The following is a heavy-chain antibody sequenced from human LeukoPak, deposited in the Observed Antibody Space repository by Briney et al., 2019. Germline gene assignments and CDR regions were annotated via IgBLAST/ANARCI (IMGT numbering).Heavy chain of an antibody. CDR1: GFTFSSYS. CDR3: AKSATTVVTPTRFDY. D-gene: IGHD4-23*01. V-gene: IGHV3-21*04. Sequence: GGSLRLSCAASGFTFSSYSMNWVRQAPGKGLEWVSSISSSSSYIYYADSVKGRFTISRDNSKNTLYLQMNSLRAEDTAVYYCAKSATTVVTPTRFDYWGQGTLVTVSS. CDR2: ISSSSSYI. J-gene: IGHJ4*02.